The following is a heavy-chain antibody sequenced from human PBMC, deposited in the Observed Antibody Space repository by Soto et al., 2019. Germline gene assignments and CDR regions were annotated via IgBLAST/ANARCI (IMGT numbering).Heavy chain of an antibody. J-gene: IGHJ4*02. CDR1: GYTFSNFG. CDR2: ISPNSEKT. V-gene: IGHV1-18*01. CDR3: TKDPTFDDIYTGYFVNDF. D-gene: IGHD3-9*01. Sequence: ASVKVSCKASGYTFSNFGISWVRQAPGEGLEWMGWISPNSEKTKIAQRFQGRVTMTTDISTSTSYLELRGLTSDDKAVYYCTKDPTFDDIYTGYFVNDFWGQGTPVTGYS.